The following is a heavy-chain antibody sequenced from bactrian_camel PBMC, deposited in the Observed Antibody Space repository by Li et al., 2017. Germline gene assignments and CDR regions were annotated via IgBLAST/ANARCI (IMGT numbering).Heavy chain of an antibody. CDR3: AAKATDCSQWNAYYY. CDR2: LYAGFGIT. D-gene: IGHD3*01. J-gene: IGHJ4*01. CDR1: GATVQMGC. V-gene: IGHV3S54*01. Sequence: VQLVESGGGSVQVGGSLRLSCGFAGATVQMGCLGWFRKAPGTERAEVAALYAGFGITYYTNSVEGRFTISQHSANTVSLQMDCLEPEDTGMYFCAAKATDCSQWNAYYYFGLGTQVTVS.